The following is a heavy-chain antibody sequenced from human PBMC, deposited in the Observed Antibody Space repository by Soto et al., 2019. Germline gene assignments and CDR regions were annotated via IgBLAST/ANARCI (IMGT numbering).Heavy chain of an antibody. Sequence: EVQLLESGGGLVQPGGSLRLSCAASGFTFSSYAISWVLQAPGKGLEWVSAISGSGGNTDYADSVKGRFTISRDNSKNTLYLQMNSLRAEDRAVYYCATDYCGSASCFVADYWGQGTLVTVSS. CDR2: ISGSGGNT. D-gene: IGHD2-2*01. V-gene: IGHV3-23*01. J-gene: IGHJ4*02. CDR1: GFTFSSYA. CDR3: ATDYCGSASCFVADY.